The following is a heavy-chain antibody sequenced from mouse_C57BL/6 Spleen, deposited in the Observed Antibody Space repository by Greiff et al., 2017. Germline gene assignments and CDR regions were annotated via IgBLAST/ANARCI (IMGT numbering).Heavy chain of an antibody. Sequence: VQLQQPGAELVKPGASVKLSCKASGYTFTSYWMQWVKQRPGRGLEWIGEIDPSGGCTNYNQKFKGKATLTVDTSSSTAYMQLSSLTSEDSAVYYGARMDSEGDYFDYWGQGTTLTVSS. CDR1: GYTFTSYW. V-gene: IGHV1-50*01. CDR3: ARMDSEGDYFDY. CDR2: IDPSGGCT. J-gene: IGHJ2*01.